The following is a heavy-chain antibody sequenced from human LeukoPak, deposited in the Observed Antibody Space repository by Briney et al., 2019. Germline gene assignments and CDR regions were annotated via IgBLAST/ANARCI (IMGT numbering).Heavy chain of an antibody. CDR1: GGSISGSSYY. J-gene: IGHJ2*01. CDR3: ARVYYSSSYDYWYFDL. D-gene: IGHD6-13*01. CDR2: IYYSGST. V-gene: IGHV4-61*05. Sequence: SETLSLTCTVSGGSISGSSYYWGWIRQPPGKGLEWIGYIYYSGSTNYNPSLKSRVTISVDTSKNQFSLKLSSVTAADTAVYYCARVYYSSSYDYWYFDLWGRGTLVTVSS.